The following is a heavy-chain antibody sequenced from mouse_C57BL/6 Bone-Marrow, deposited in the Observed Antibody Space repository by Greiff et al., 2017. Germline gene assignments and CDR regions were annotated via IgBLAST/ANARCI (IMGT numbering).Heavy chain of an antibody. V-gene: IGHV5-17*01. D-gene: IGHD2-12*01. CDR2: ISSGSSTI. J-gene: IGHJ4*01. Sequence: EVQLQESGGGLVKPGGSLKLSCAASGFTFSDYGMHWVRQAPEKGLAWVAYISSGSSTIYYADTVKGRFTISRDNAKNTLFLQMTSLRSEDTAMYYCARYDWYYAMDYWGQGTSVTVSS. CDR1: GFTFSDYG. CDR3: ARYDWYYAMDY.